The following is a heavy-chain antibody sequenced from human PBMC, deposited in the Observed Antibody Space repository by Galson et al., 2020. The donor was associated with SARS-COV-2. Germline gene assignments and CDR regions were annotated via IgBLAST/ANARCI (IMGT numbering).Heavy chain of an antibody. CDR1: GFIFSEYD. V-gene: IGHV3-13*01. J-gene: IGHJ4*02. CDR2: IGTAGEI. CDR3: ARGGSSGSLAY. Sequence: GESLKISCAASGFIFSEYDMHWVRLGSGKGLEWVSGIGTAGEIYYLGSVKGRFTISRENAKNSFYLQMNSLRAGDTAVYYCARGGSSGSLAYWGQGILVTVSS. D-gene: IGHD1-26*01.